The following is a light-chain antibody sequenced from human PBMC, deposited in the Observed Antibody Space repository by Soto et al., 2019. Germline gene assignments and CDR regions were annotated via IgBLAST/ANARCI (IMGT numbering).Light chain of an antibody. J-gene: IGLJ1*01. CDR3: SSYAGSRILV. V-gene: IGLV2-8*01. Sequence: QSALTQPPSASGSLGQSVTISCTGTSGDVGGYNYVSWYQQQPGEAPKLLIYEVIKRPSGVPDRFSGSKFANTASLTVSGLRPEDEADYFCSSYAGSRILVLGTGTKLTVL. CDR1: SGDVGGYNY. CDR2: EVI.